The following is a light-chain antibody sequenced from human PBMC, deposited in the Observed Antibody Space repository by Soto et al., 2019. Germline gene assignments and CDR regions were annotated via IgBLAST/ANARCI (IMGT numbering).Light chain of an antibody. CDR1: QSVSSY. V-gene: IGKV3-11*01. Sequence: VFTQSPTSLSLSPRERATLSCRASQSVSSYLAWYQQKPGQAPRLLISDASNRATGIPARFSGSGSGTDFTLTISSLEPEDFAVYYCQQRSNWPTFGQGTKVDI. CDR3: QQRSNWPT. CDR2: DAS. J-gene: IGKJ1*01.